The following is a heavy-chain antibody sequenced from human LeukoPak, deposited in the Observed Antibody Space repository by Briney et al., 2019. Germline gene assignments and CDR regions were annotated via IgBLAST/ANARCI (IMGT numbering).Heavy chain of an antibody. V-gene: IGHV1-18*01. CDR3: ARDVRGIVGMDYFDY. J-gene: IGHJ4*02. CDR1: GYIFISYG. D-gene: IGHD3-22*01. Sequence: GASVKVSCKASGYIFISYGISWVRQAPGKGVEWMGWISAYKGNTNYAQKLQGRVTMTTDTSTSTAYMELRSLRSDDTAVYYCARDVRGIVGMDYFDYWGQGTLVTVCS. CDR2: ISAYKGNT.